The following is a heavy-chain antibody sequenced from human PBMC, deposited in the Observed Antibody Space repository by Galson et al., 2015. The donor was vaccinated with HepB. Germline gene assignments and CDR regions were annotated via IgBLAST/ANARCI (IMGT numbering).Heavy chain of an antibody. D-gene: IGHD4/OR15-4a*01. CDR1: GFSFSSYA. Sequence: SLRLSCAASGFSFSSYAMNWVRQAPGKGLEWVAIISYDGTYTYYADSVKGRFTVSRDSSKNTLFLQMTSLRVEDTAVYYCVRDLRTNYGFGTHFYYYMDVWGTGTTVTVSS. J-gene: IGHJ6*03. CDR3: VRDLRTNYGFGTHFYYYMDV. V-gene: IGHV3-30*04. CDR2: ISYDGTYT.